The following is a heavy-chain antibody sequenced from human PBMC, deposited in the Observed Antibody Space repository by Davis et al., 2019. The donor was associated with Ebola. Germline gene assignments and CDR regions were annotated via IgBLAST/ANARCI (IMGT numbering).Heavy chain of an antibody. J-gene: IGHJ6*02. Sequence: SLKISCAASGFTFSNFAMHWVRQAPGKGLEWVALISYDGTKKYYADSMKGRFTISRDTSKNTLYLQVNSLRTEDTAVYYCARDAYGMDVWGHGTTVTVTS. V-gene: IGHV3-30-3*01. CDR2: ISYDGTKK. CDR3: ARDAYGMDV. CDR1: GFTFSNFA.